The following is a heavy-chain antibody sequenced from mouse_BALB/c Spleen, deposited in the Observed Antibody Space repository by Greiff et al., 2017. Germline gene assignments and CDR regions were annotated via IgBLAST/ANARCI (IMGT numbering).Heavy chain of an antibody. D-gene: IGHD2-4*01. V-gene: IGHV3-2*02. CDR2: ISYSGST. CDR3: ARRGASYYDYDDWFAY. CDR1: GYSITSDYA. Sequence: VQLKESGPGLVKPSQSLSLTCTVTGYSITSDYAWNWIRQFPGNKLEWMGYISYSGSTSYNPSLKSRISITRDTSKNQFFLQLNSVTTEDTATYYCARRGASYYDYDDWFAYWGQGTLVTVSA. J-gene: IGHJ3*01.